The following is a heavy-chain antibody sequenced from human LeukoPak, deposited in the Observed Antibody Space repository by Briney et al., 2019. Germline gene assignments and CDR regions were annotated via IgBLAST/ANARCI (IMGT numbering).Heavy chain of an antibody. Sequence: GRSLRLSCAASGFTFSSYSMHWVRQAPGKGLEWVAVISDDGSKKSYADSVKGRFTVSRDNAKTSLYLQMNSLRDEDTAVYYCARDHNWSFDYWGQGTLVTVSS. CDR3: ARDHNWSFDY. D-gene: IGHD1-20*01. J-gene: IGHJ4*02. CDR1: GFTFSSYS. CDR2: ISDDGSKK. V-gene: IGHV3-30-3*01.